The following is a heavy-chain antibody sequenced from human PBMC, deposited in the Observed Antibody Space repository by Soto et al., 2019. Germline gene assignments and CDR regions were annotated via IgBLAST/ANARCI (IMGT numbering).Heavy chain of an antibody. V-gene: IGHV4-30-4*01. CDR3: ARASPLMDV. Sequence: SETLSLTCTVSGGSISTGDYYWSWIRQPPGKGLEWIGYIYYSGSTYYNQSLKSRVTISVDTSTNQFSLKLSSVTAADTAVYYCARASPLMDVWGQGTTVTVSS. J-gene: IGHJ6*02. CDR1: GGSISTGDYY. CDR2: IYYSGST.